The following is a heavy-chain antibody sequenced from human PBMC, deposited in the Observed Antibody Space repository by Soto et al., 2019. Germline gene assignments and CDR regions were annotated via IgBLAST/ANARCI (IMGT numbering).Heavy chain of an antibody. D-gene: IGHD6-19*01. J-gene: IGHJ4*02. CDR2: ISGSGGST. CDR1: LFTYSNYD. CDR3: AKIAEAVAGTVYGY. V-gene: IGHV3-23*01. Sequence: GSLIRSSAASLFTYSNYDVGWVRPAPGKGLEWVSAISGSGGSTYYADSVKGRFTISRDNSKNTLYLQMDSLRAEDTAVYYCAKIAEAVAGTVYGYWGQGHLVTGAS.